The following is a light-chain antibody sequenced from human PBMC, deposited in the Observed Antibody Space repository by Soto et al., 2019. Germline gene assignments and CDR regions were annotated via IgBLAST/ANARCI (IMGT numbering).Light chain of an antibody. CDR2: GAS. CDR3: QQYNNWPIT. Sequence: EIVMTQSPATLSVSPGERATLSCRASQNVLSNLAWYQQKPGQAPRLLIYGASTRATGLPARFSGSGSGTQFTLTISSLQSEDCAVYYCQQYNNWPITFGQGTRLEIK. J-gene: IGKJ5*01. V-gene: IGKV3-15*01. CDR1: QNVLSN.